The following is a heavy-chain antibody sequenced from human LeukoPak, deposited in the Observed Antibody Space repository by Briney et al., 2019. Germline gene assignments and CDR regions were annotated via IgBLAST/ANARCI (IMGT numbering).Heavy chain of an antibody. CDR1: GFTFSSYW. D-gene: IGHD3-22*01. CDR3: AKDSYYDSSGSFDY. J-gene: IGHJ4*02. V-gene: IGHV3-7*03. Sequence: GGSLRLSCAASGFTFSSYWMTWVRQAPGKGLEWVANIKQDGNEKYYVDSVKGRFTISRDNAKNSLYLQMNSLRAEDMALYYCAKDSYYDSSGSFDYWGQGTLVTVSS. CDR2: IKQDGNEK.